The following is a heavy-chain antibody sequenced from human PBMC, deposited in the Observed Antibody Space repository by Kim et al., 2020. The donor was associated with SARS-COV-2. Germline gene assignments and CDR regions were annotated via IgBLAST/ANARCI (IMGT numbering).Heavy chain of an antibody. CDR2: IDHSGST. D-gene: IGHD3-22*01. Sequence: GETPGKGMEWIGEIDHSGSTNYTPSLKSRVTMSADTAKNQFSLRLISVAAADTAVYYCARGRGDITMIVVVITAAEYYFDYWGQGTLVTVSS. J-gene: IGHJ4*02. V-gene: IGHV4-34*01. CDR3: ARGRGDITMIVVVITAAEYYFDY.